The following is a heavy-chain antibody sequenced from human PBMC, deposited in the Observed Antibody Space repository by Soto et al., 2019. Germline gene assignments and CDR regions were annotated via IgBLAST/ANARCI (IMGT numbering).Heavy chain of an antibody. V-gene: IGHV2-5*01. CDR2: VYWNDDK. Sequence: QITLKESGPTLVKPTQTLTLTCTVSGFSLSTNGVGVGWIRQPPGKALEWLAIVYWNDDKRYSPSLESRLTIARDASKNQVVLTMTNVDPVDTATYYCAHRHFNKVAYFDYWGQGTLVTASS. CDR3: AHRHFNKVAYFDY. J-gene: IGHJ4*02. CDR1: GFSLSTNGVG.